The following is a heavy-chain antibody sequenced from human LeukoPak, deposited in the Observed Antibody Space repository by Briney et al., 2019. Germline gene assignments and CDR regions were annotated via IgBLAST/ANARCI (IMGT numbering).Heavy chain of an antibody. CDR1: GGTFSSYA. V-gene: IGHV1-69*06. J-gene: IGHJ6*04. D-gene: IGHD6-19*01. Sequence: GASVKVSCKASGGTFSSYAISWVRQAPGQGLEWMGGIIPIFGTANYAQKFQGRVTITADKSTSTAYMELSSLRSEDTAVYYCARDRIAVAGPVYYYYYGMDVWGKGTTVTVSS. CDR2: IIPIFGTA. CDR3: ARDRIAVAGPVYYYYYGMDV.